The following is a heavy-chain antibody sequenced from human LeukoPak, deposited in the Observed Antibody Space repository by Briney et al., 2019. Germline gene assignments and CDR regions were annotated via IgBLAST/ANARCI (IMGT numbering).Heavy chain of an antibody. J-gene: IGHJ3*02. V-gene: IGHV4-59*01. CDR1: GGSISSYY. D-gene: IGHD1-7*01. CDR2: IYYSGST. Sequence: SETVSLTCTVSGGSISSYYWSWIRQPPGKGLEWIGYIYYSGSTNYNPSLKSRVTISVDTSKNQFSLKLSSVTAADTAVYYCARAGELELRAHDAFDIWGQGTMVTVSS. CDR3: ARAGELELRAHDAFDI.